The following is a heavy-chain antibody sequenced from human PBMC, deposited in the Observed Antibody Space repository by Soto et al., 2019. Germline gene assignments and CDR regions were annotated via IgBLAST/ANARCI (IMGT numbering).Heavy chain of an antibody. Sequence: SETLSLTCTVSGGSISSYYWSWIRQPPGKGLEWIGYIYYSGSTNYNPSLKSRVTISVDTSKNQFSLNLSSVTAADTAVYYCASSEMTCLDYWGQGTLVTVSS. CDR3: ASSEMTCLDY. J-gene: IGHJ4*02. CDR2: IYYSGST. V-gene: IGHV4-59*01. CDR1: GGSISSYY. D-gene: IGHD1-26*01.